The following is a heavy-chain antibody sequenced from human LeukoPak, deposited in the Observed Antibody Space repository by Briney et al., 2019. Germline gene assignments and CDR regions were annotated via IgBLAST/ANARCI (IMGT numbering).Heavy chain of an antibody. J-gene: IGHJ4*02. V-gene: IGHV4-4*02. CDR1: GGSISSSNW. D-gene: IGHD3-22*01. CDR2: IYHSGST. CDR3: ASKGVYYYDSSGYYRRFDY. Sequence: SETLSLTCAVSGGSISSSNWWSWVRQPPGKGLEWVGVIYHSGSTNYNPSLKSRVTISVDKSKNQFSLKLSSVTAADTAVYYCASKGVYYYDSSGYYRRFDYWGQGTLVTVSS.